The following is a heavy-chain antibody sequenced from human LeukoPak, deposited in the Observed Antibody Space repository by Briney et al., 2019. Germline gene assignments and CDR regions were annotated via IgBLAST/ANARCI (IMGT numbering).Heavy chain of an antibody. V-gene: IGHV3-21*01. J-gene: IGHJ6*02. CDR2: ISSSSSYI. CDR1: GFTFSIYG. D-gene: IGHD5-18*01. Sequence: GGSLRLSCAASGFTFSIYGMNWVRQAPGKGLEWVSSISSSSSYIYYADSVKGRFTISRDNAKNSLYLQMNSLRAEDTAVYYCARDDKYSYGPHYGMDVWGQGTTVTVSS. CDR3: ARDDKYSYGPHYGMDV.